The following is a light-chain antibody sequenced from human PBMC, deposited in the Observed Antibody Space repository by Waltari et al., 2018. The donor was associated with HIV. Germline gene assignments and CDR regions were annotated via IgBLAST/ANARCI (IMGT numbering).Light chain of an antibody. J-gene: IGLJ2*01. V-gene: IGLV1-51*01. CDR3: GTWDSNLSAWI. Sequence: QSVLTQSPSVSAAPGQNVTISCSGNSVNIGHNYVSWYQQVPGTAPKLLIYDKKKRPSDITGRFSASKSGTSATLGITGLQTGDEAEYYGGTWDSNLSAWIFGGGTKLTVL. CDR2: DKK. CDR1: SVNIGHNY.